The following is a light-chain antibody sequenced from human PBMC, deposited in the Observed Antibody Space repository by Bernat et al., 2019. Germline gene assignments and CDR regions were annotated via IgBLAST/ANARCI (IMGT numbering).Light chain of an antibody. CDR3: QQYSSSPYS. CDR2: AAS. CDR1: QGISSY. Sequence: RVTITCRASQGISSYLAWYQHKPGQAPKVLIYAASTLQSVVPSRFSGSGSWTEFTLPISSLQPEDFAPYYCQQYSSSPYSFGQGTKVEIK. V-gene: IGKV1-9*01. J-gene: IGKJ2*03.